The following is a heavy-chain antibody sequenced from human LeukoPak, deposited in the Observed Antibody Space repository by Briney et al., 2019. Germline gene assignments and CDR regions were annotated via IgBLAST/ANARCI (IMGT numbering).Heavy chain of an antibody. CDR1: GFTFSSYG. CDR2: IWYDGSNK. D-gene: IGHD3-22*01. V-gene: IGHV3-33*01. Sequence: GGSLRLSCAASGFTFSSYGMHWVRQAPGKGLEWVAVIWYDGSNKYYADSVKGRLTISRDNSKNTLYLQMNSLRAEDTAVYYCARESLYDTREIDYWGQGTLVTVSS. J-gene: IGHJ4*02. CDR3: ARESLYDTREIDY.